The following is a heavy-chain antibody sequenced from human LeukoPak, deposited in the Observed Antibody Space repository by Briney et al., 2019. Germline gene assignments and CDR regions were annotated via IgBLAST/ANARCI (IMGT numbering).Heavy chain of an antibody. D-gene: IGHD3-22*01. Sequence: SGGSLRLSCAASGFTFSSYAMHWVRQAPGKGLEWVAVISYDGSNKYYADSVKGRFTISRDNSKNTLYLQMNSLRAGDTAVYYCARGAPKGHYYDSSGYWGQGTLVTVSS. CDR1: GFTFSSYA. CDR3: ARGAPKGHYYDSSGY. J-gene: IGHJ4*02. CDR2: ISYDGSNK. V-gene: IGHV3-30-3*01.